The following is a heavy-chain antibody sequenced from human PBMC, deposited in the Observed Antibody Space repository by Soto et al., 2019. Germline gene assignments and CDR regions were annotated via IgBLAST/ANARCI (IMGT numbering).Heavy chain of an antibody. D-gene: IGHD3-10*01. V-gene: IGHV3-73*01. CDR2: IRSKANSYAT. J-gene: IGHJ6*03. Sequence: GGSLRLSCAASGFTFSGSAMHWVRQASGKGLEWVGRIRSKANSYATAYAASVKGGLTISRDDSTNTAYLQMNSLKTEDTAVYYCTSTLPTYYYGSGSYSVYYYYMDVWGKGTTVTVSS. CDR1: GFTFSGSA. CDR3: TSTLPTYYYGSGSYSVYYYYMDV.